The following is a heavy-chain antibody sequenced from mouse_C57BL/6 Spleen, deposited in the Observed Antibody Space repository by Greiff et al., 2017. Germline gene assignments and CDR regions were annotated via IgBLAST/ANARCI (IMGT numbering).Heavy chain of an antibody. D-gene: IGHD3-2*02. CDR2: IYPGDGDT. J-gene: IGHJ4*01. CDR1: GYAFSSSW. V-gene: IGHV1-82*01. Sequence: QVQLQQSGPELVKPGASVKISCKASGYAFSSSWMNWVKQRPGQGLEWIGRIYPGDGDTNYNGKFKGKATLTADQSSSTAYMQLSSLTSEDSAVYFCAREGSGYAMDYWGQGTSVTVSA. CDR3: AREGSGYAMDY.